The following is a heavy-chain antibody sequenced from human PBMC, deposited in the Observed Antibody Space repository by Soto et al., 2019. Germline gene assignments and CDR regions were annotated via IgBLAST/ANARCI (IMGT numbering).Heavy chain of an antibody. V-gene: IGHV3-23*01. CDR1: GFTFSSYA. Sequence: EVQLLESGGGLVQPGGSLRLSCAASGFTFSSYAMSWVRQAPGKGLEWVSAISGSGGSTYYADSVKGRFTISRDNSKHTLYLQMNSLRAEDTALYYCAIAHNYSGDIDYWGQGTLVTVSS. CDR2: ISGSGGST. D-gene: IGHD4-4*01. CDR3: AIAHNYSGDIDY. J-gene: IGHJ4*02.